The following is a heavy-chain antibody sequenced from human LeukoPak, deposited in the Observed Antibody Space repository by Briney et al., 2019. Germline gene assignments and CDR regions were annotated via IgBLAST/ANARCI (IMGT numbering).Heavy chain of an antibody. J-gene: IGHJ3*01. Sequence: TGGSLRLSCAASGFTFSSYSMNWVRQAPGKGLEWVANINQHGSETNYLDSVKGRFIISRDNAKNSLFLQMNNLRPEDTALYYCARPLVIDLWGQGTMVTVSS. CDR2: INQHGSET. D-gene: IGHD6-6*01. CDR1: GFTFSSYS. V-gene: IGHV3-7*01. CDR3: ARPLVIDL.